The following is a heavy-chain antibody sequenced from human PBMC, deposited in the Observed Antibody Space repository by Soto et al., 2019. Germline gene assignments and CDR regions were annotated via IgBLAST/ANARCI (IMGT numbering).Heavy chain of an antibody. V-gene: IGHV3-64D*08. CDR2: ISSNGGST. D-gene: IGHD5-18*01. CDR3: VKDGTAMLAAQPY. CDR1: GFTFSSYA. J-gene: IGHJ4*02. Sequence: GGALRLSCSASGFTFSSYAMHWVRQAPGKGLEYVSAISSNGGSTYYADSVKGRFTISRDNSKNTLYLQMSSLRAEDTAVYYCVKDGTAMLAAQPYWGQGTLVPVSS.